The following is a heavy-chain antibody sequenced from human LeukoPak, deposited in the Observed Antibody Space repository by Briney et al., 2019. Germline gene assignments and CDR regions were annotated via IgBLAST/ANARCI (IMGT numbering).Heavy chain of an antibody. CDR3: ASGPYPAAGTDHQFDY. Sequence: SETLSLTCTVSGGSISSYYWSWIRQPPGKGLEWIGYIFYSGSTLYNPSLQSRVTISVDTSKNQISLKLTSVTAADTAVYYCASGPYPAAGTDHQFDYWGQGTLVSVSS. CDR1: GGSISSYY. CDR2: IFYSGST. D-gene: IGHD6-13*01. V-gene: IGHV4-59*01. J-gene: IGHJ4*02.